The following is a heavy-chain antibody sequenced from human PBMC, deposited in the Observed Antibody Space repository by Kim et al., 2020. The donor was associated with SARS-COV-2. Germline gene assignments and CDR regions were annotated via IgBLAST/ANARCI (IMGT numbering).Heavy chain of an antibody. CDR2: TI. CDR3: ARGWLQNSFDY. D-gene: IGHD5-12*01. Sequence: TIHYSDSANGRFTIPRENARNSVSMQMNNLRDEDTAVYYCARGWLQNSFDYWGQGTPVTVSS. J-gene: IGHJ4*02. V-gene: IGHV3-48*02.